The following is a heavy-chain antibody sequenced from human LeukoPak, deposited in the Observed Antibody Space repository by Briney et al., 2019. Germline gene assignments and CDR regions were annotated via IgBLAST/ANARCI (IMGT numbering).Heavy chain of an antibody. J-gene: IGHJ4*02. CDR3: AKESEGGGWYLWDY. CDR2: ISGSGGST. D-gene: IGHD6-19*01. Sequence: GGSLRLSCAASGFTFSSYAMSWVRQAPGKGLEWVSAISGSGGSTYYADSVKGRFTISRDNSKNTLYLQMNSLRAEDTAVCYCAKESEGGGWYLWDYWGQGTLVTVSS. V-gene: IGHV3-23*01. CDR1: GFTFSSYA.